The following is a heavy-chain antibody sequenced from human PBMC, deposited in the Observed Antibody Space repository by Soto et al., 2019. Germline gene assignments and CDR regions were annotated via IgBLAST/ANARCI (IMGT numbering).Heavy chain of an antibody. CDR2: MNPNSGNT. CDR3: ARGFTPLTSYSSSTYYYYYYMDV. Sequence: ASVKVSCKASGYTFTSYDINWVRQATGQGLEWMGWMNPNSGNTGYAQKFQGRVNMTRNTSISTAYMELSSLRSEDTAVYYCARGFTPLTSYSSSTYYYYYYMDVWGKGTTVTVSS. V-gene: IGHV1-8*01. CDR1: GYTFTSYD. J-gene: IGHJ6*03. D-gene: IGHD6-6*01.